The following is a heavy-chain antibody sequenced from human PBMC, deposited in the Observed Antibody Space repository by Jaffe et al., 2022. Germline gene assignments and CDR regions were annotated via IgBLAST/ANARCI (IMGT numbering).Heavy chain of an antibody. CDR1: GGSFSGYY. D-gene: IGHD5-12*01. Sequence: QVQLQQWGAGLLKPSETLSLTCAVYGGSFSGYYWSWIRQPPGKGLEWIGEINHSGSTNYNPSLKSRVTISVDTSKNQFSLKLSSVTAADTAVYYCARGLGYKGFDYWGQGTLVTVSS. CDR3: ARGLGYKGFDY. CDR2: INHSGST. J-gene: IGHJ4*02. V-gene: IGHV4-34*01.